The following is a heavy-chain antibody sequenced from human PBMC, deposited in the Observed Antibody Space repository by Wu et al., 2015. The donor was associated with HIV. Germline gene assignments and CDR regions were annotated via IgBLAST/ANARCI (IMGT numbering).Heavy chain of an antibody. CDR3: ARAACSVINCYIHRAHYYMDV. D-gene: IGHD2-15*01. CDR1: GYTFTSYY. V-gene: IGHV1-46*03. Sequence: QVQLVQSGAEVKKPGASVKVSCKASGYTFTSYYIHWVRQAPGQGLEWMGIINPSGGRTTYAQKFQGRVTMTRDTSTSTVYMELSSLRSEDTAVYHCARAACSVINCYIHRAHYYMDVWGKGTTVTVSS. CDR2: INPSGGRT. J-gene: IGHJ6*03.